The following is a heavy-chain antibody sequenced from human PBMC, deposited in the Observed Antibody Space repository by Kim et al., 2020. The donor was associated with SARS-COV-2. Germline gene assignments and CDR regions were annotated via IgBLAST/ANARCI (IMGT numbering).Heavy chain of an antibody. Sequence: TTDYAAPVKGRFTISRDDSKNTLYLQMNSLKTEDTAVYYCTTEAMTNFDYWGQGTLVTVSS. D-gene: IGHD4-17*01. V-gene: IGHV3-15*01. CDR3: TTEAMTNFDY. CDR2: TT. J-gene: IGHJ4*02.